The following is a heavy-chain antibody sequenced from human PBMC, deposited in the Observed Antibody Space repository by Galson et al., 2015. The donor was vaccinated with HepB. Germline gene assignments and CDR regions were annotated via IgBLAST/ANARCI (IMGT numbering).Heavy chain of an antibody. CDR3: ARTSDSSGYSADY. CDR1: GGSISSGGYS. CDR2: IYYSGST. D-gene: IGHD3-22*01. Sequence: LSLTCAVSGGSISSGGYSWSWIRQPPGKGLEWIGYIYYSGSTYYNPSLKSRVTISVDTSKNQFSLKLSSVTAADTAVYYCARTSDSSGYSADYWGQGTLVTVSS. J-gene: IGHJ4*02. V-gene: IGHV4-30-4*07.